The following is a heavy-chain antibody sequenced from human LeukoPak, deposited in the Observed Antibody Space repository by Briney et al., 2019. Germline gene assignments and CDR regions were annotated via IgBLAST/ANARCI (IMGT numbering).Heavy chain of an antibody. Sequence: GRSLRLSCAASGFTFSSYGMHWVRQAPGKGLERVAVIWYDGSNKYYADSVKGRFTISRDNSKNTLYLQMNSLRAEDTAVYYCAREYCSSTSCYHFGRSYYYYYYGMDVWGQGTTVTVSS. V-gene: IGHV3-33*01. CDR3: AREYCSSTSCYHFGRSYYYYYYGMDV. CDR2: IWYDGSNK. D-gene: IGHD2-2*01. J-gene: IGHJ6*02. CDR1: GFTFSSYG.